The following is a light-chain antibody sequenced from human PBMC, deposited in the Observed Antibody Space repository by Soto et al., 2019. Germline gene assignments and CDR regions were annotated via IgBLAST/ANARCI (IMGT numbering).Light chain of an antibody. CDR1: QSVNSD. V-gene: IGKV3-20*01. CDR3: QQYGRSPGT. CDR2: GAS. Sequence: EIVLTQSPGTLSLSLGERATLSCRASQSVNSDFAWYQQKPGQAPRVLIYGASSRATGIPDRFSGSGSGTDFSLTINRLEPEDFAVYYCQQYGRSPGTFGQGTKLEI. J-gene: IGKJ2*01.